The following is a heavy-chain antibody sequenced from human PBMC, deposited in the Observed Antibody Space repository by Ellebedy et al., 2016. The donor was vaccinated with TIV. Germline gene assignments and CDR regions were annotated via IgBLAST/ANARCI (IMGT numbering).Heavy chain of an antibody. CDR2: IETSANRI. V-gene: IGHV3-11*04. CDR3: ARPGYSSSWYGADYYYYGMDV. D-gene: IGHD6-13*01. CDR1: GFTFSDYY. J-gene: IGHJ6*02. Sequence: GGSLRLSXAASGFTFSDYYMTWIRQAPGKGLEWVSIIETSANRIHYADSVKGRFTISRDNAKNSLYLQMNSLRAEDTAVYYCARPGYSSSWYGADYYYYGMDVWGQGTTVTVSS.